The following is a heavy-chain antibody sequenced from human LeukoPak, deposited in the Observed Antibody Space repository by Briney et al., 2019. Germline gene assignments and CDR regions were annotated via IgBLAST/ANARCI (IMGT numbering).Heavy chain of an antibody. CDR2: ISDDGRHN. CDR3: ARDPGAFPYFFDC. D-gene: IGHD4/OR15-4a*01. CDR1: GFTFSTYA. J-gene: IGHJ4*02. V-gene: IGHV3-30*04. Sequence: GGSLRLSCAASGFTFSTYAMNWVRQAPGKGLEWVAVISDDGRHNYYADSVRGRFTISRDNSKNTLYLQMNSLRVEDTAVYFCARDPGAFPYFFDCWGQGTLVTVSS.